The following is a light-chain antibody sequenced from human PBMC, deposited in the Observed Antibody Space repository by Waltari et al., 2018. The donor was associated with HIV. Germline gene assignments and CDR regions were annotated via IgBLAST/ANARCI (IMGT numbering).Light chain of an antibody. CDR2: EVS. V-gene: IGLV2-14*01. CDR1: DTDVGPHTY. J-gene: IGLJ3*02. CDR3: TSYTTTNTWV. Sequence: QSALTQPASVSGSPGQSITIPCTGTDTDVGPHTYVSWFQPHPATAPKLIISEVSKRPSGVSHRFAGSKSGNTASLIISGLQAEDEASYYCTSYTTTNTWVFGGGTNLTVL.